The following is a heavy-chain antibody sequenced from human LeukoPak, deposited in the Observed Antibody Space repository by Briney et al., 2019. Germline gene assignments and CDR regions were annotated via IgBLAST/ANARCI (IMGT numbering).Heavy chain of an antibody. CDR3: TKGSYYDNSGRAYFDY. V-gene: IGHV3-23*01. CDR1: GFTFTSYT. D-gene: IGHD3-22*01. CDR2: ISASDATT. Sequence: SGGSLRLSCAASGFTFTSYTMNWVRQAPGKGLEWVSVISASDATTDYADSVKGRFTISRDNSKNTLYLQMNSLRAEDTAVYYCTKGSYYDNSGRAYFDYWGQGTLVTVSS. J-gene: IGHJ4*02.